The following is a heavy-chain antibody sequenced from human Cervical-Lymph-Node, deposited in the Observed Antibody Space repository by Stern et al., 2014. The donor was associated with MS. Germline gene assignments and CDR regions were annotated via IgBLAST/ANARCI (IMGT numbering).Heavy chain of an antibody. V-gene: IGHV5-51*01. CDR1: GYSFTSYW. CDR3: ARGSCGGDCYSSFDY. CDR2: IYPGDSDT. J-gene: IGHJ4*02. D-gene: IGHD2-21*02. Sequence: EVQLVESGAEVKKPGESLKISCKGSGYSFTSYWIGWVRQMPGKGLGWVGIIYPGDSDTRYSPSFQGQVTISADKSISTAYLQWSSLKASDTAMYYCARGSCGGDCYSSFDYWGQGTLVTVSS.